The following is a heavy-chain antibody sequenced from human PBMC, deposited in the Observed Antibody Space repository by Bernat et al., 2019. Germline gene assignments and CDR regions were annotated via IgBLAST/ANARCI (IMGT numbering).Heavy chain of an antibody. J-gene: IGHJ4*02. D-gene: IGHD3-10*01. Sequence: QVQLVQSGAEVKKPGAAMKVSCKASGFTFTSYYMHWVRQAPGQGLEWMGIIIPTAGQTGYAQNFQGRVTMTADTSTNTVYMELSSLRSEDTAVYYCAREMGITCYFDLWGQGTLLTVSS. CDR3: AREMGITCYFDL. CDR2: IIPTAGQT. V-gene: IGHV1-46*01. CDR1: GFTFTSYY.